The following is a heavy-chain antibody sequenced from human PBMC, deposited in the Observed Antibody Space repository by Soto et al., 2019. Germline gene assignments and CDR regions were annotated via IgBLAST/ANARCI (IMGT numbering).Heavy chain of an antibody. CDR3: ARAAAGTDYNWFDP. Sequence: ASVKVSWKASGYTFTVYYMHWVRQAPGQGLEWMGWINPNSGGTNYAQKFQGWVTMTRDTSISTAYMELSRLRSDDTAVYYCARAAAGTDYNWFDPWGQGTLVTVSS. V-gene: IGHV1-2*04. CDR1: GYTFTVYY. D-gene: IGHD6-13*01. CDR2: INPNSGGT. J-gene: IGHJ5*02.